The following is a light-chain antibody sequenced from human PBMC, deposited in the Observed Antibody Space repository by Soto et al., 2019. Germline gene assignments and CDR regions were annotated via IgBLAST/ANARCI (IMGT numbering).Light chain of an antibody. Sequence: QSALTQPRSVSGSPGQSVTISCTGTSSDVGGYDYVSWHQQHPGKAPKVIIYEVSKRPSGVPDRFSGSKSGNTASLTVSGLQAEDEADYYCSSYAGSNNYVFGIGTKVTVL. CDR2: EVS. V-gene: IGLV2-8*01. J-gene: IGLJ1*01. CDR1: SSDVGGYDY. CDR3: SSYAGSNNYV.